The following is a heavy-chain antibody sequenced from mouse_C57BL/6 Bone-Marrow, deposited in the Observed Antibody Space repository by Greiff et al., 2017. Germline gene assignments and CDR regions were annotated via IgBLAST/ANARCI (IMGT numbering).Heavy chain of an antibody. CDR1: GYSFTSYY. CDR2: IYPGSGNT. J-gene: IGHJ3*01. Sequence: QVQLKQSGPELVKPGASVKISCKASGYSFTSYYIHWVKQRPGQGLEWIGWIYPGSGNTKYNEKFKGKATLTADTSSSPAYMQLSSLTSEDSAVYYCARGYYGSSSWFAYWGQGTLVTVSA. V-gene: IGHV1-66*01. CDR3: ARGYYGSSSWFAY. D-gene: IGHD1-1*01.